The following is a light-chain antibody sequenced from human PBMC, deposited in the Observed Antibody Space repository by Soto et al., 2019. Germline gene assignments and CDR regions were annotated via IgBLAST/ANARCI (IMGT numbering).Light chain of an antibody. CDR2: GAS. J-gene: IGKJ5*01. V-gene: IGKV3-20*01. CDR3: QQYGSSSIT. CDR1: QSVSNDF. Sequence: EIVLTQSPGILSLSPGERATLSCRASQSVSNDFLAWYQQKPGQAPRLLIYGASTRATDVPDRFSGSGSGADFTLSISRLEPEDFAVYYCQQYGSSSITFGQGTRLEIK.